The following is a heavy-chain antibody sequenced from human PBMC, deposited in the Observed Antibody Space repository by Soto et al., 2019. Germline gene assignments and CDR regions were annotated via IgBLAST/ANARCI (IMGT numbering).Heavy chain of an antibody. CDR3: ARSGDYSHYYYYGMDV. D-gene: IGHD4-17*01. Sequence: ASVKVSCKASGGTFSSYAISWVRQAPGQGLEWMGGIIPIFGTANYAQKFQGRVTITADESTSTAYMELSSLRSEDTAVYYCARSGDYSHYYYYGMDVWGQGTTVTVSS. CDR2: IIPIFGTA. CDR1: GGTFSSYA. J-gene: IGHJ6*02. V-gene: IGHV1-69*13.